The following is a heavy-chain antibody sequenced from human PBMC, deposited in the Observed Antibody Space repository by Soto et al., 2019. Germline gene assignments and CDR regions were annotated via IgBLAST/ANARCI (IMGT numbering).Heavy chain of an antibody. J-gene: IGHJ6*02. CDR3: AREVPAADHNYYYGMDV. CDR1: GYTFTSYY. D-gene: IGHD2-2*01. CDR2: INPSGGST. V-gene: IGHV1-46*01. Sequence: VKVSCKASGYTFTSYYMHWVRQAPGQGLEWMGIINPSGGSTSYAQKFQGRVTMTRDTSTSTVYMELSSLRSEDTAVYYCAREVPAADHNYYYGMDVWGQGTTVTVSS.